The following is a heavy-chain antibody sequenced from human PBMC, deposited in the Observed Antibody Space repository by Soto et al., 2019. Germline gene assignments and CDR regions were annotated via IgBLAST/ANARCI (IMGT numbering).Heavy chain of an antibody. CDR1: GFTFSSYA. Sequence: EVQLLESGGGLVQPGGSLRLSCAASGFTFSSYAMSWVRQAPGKGLEWVSTISGSGGSTYYADSVKGRFTISRDNSKNTRYLQMNSLRAEDTAVYYCAKRVRGSSWYCDSWGQGTLVTVSS. D-gene: IGHD6-13*01. CDR2: ISGSGGST. V-gene: IGHV3-23*01. CDR3: AKRVRGSSWYCDS. J-gene: IGHJ4*02.